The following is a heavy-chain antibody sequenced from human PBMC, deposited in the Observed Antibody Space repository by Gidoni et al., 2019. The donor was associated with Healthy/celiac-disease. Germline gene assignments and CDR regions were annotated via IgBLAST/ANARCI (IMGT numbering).Heavy chain of an antibody. D-gene: IGHD2-2*01. CDR2: IYWDDDM. CDR3: AHRRVGCSSTSCFYDRGAFDI. J-gene: IGHJ3*02. Sequence: PPGQALECLALIYWDDDMLYSPSLKSRLTITKDTSKNQVVLKMTNMDTVDTATYDGAHRRVGCSSTSCFYDRGAFDIWGQGTMVTVSS. V-gene: IGHV2-5*02.